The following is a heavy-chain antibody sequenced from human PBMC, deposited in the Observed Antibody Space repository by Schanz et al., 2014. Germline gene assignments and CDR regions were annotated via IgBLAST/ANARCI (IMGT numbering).Heavy chain of an antibody. V-gene: IGHV3-33*08. J-gene: IGHJ4*02. CDR2: VCYDGSKK. D-gene: IGHD4-4*01. CDR3: AGGKTTGLAY. CDR1: GFTFRTYL. Sequence: VQLVESGGGLVQPGGSLRLSCAASGFTFRTYLMNWVRQAPGKGLEWVAVVCYDGSKKYYADSVKGRFTTSRDNAKNTLYLQMFSLRAEDMGVYYCAGGKTTGLAYWGQGTQVAVSS.